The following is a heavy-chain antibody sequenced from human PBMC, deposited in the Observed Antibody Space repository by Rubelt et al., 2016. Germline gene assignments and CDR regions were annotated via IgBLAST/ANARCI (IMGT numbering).Heavy chain of an antibody. CDR2: IYYGGST. D-gene: IGHD3-16*01. CDR3: WRASPRKIGAYVYIFDR. V-gene: IGHV4-59*01. CDR1: GGSIYDNY. J-gene: IGHJ4*02. Sequence: QVQLQESGPGLVKPSETLSLTCTVSGGSIYDNYWTWIRQPPGKGLEWIGYIYYGGSTNYNPSLKSRAAISVDTSKSQFSLLVTSVTAADTAVHYCWRASPRKIGAYVYIFDRWGRGTLVTVSP.